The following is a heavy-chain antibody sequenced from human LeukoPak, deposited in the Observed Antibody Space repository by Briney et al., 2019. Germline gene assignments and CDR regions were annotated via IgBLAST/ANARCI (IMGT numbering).Heavy chain of an antibody. CDR3: ARDYYYDSSKASDFDY. D-gene: IGHD3-22*01. V-gene: IGHV3-33*01. CDR1: GFTFSSYG. Sequence: GGSLRLSCAASGFTFSSYGMHWVRQAPGKGLEWVAVIWYDGSNKYYADSVKGRFTISRDNSKNTLYLQMNSLRAEGTAVYYCARDYYYDSSKASDFDYWGQGTLVTVSS. J-gene: IGHJ4*02. CDR2: IWYDGSNK.